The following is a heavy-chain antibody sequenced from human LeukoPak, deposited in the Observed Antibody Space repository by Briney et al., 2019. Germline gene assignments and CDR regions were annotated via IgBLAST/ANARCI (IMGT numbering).Heavy chain of an antibody. Sequence: GGSLRLSCAASGFTFSSYSMNWVRQAPGKGLEWVSSISSSSSYIYYADSVKGRFTISRDSAKNSLYLQMNSLRAEDTAVYYCARDLGDYGDYGGWYFDLWGRGTLVTVSS. V-gene: IGHV3-21*01. CDR1: GFTFSSYS. J-gene: IGHJ2*01. D-gene: IGHD4-17*01. CDR2: ISSSSSYI. CDR3: ARDLGDYGDYGGWYFDL.